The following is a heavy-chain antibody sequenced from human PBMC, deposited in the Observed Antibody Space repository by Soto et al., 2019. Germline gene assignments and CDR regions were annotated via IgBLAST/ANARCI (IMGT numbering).Heavy chain of an antibody. CDR1: GFTFSSYA. Sequence: VGSLRLSCAASGFTFSSYAMSWVRQAPGKGLEWVSAISGSGGSTYYADSVKGRFTISRDNSKNTLYLQMNSLRAEDTAVYYCAKRYYDYVWGSSPFDYWGQGTLVTVSS. CDR2: ISGSGGST. J-gene: IGHJ4*02. V-gene: IGHV3-23*01. CDR3: AKRYYDYVWGSSPFDY. D-gene: IGHD3-16*01.